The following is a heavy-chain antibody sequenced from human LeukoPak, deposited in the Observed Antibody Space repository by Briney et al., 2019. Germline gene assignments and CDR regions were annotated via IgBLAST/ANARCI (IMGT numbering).Heavy chain of an antibody. J-gene: IGHJ4*02. CDR3: ARHGFLGVRYFIDY. CDR1: GGSISNYY. Sequence: SETLSLTCTVSGGSISNYYWGWIRQPPGKGLEWIGSIHYTGSTYNNPSLNSRVTISVDTSKNRFSLKLSSVTAADTAVYYCARHGFLGVRYFIDYWGQGTLVTVSS. CDR2: IHYTGST. D-gene: IGHD3-3*01. V-gene: IGHV4-39*01.